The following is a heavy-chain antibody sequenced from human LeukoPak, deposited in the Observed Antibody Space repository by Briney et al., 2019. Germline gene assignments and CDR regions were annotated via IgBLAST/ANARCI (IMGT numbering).Heavy chain of an antibody. V-gene: IGHV1-18*01. J-gene: IGHJ5*02. Sequence: ATVKVSCKASGYTFTSCGISWVRQAPGQGLEWMGWISAYNGNTNYAQKLQGRVTMTTDTSTSTAYMELRSLRSDDTAVYYCARARFSEWFDPWGQGTLVTVSS. CDR1: GYTFTSCG. CDR2: ISAYNGNT. D-gene: IGHD3-3*01. CDR3: ARARFSEWFDP.